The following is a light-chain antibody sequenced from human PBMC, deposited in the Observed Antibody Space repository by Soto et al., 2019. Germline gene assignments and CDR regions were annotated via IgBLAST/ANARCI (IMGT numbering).Light chain of an antibody. CDR3: SSYTSSSTPRYV. CDR2: DVS. Sequence: QSALTRPASVSGSPGQSITISCTGTSSDVGGYNYVSWYQQHPGKAPKLMIYDVSNRPSGVSNRFSGSKSGNTASLTISGLQAEDEADYYCSSYTSSSTPRYVFGTGTKLTVL. V-gene: IGLV2-14*01. CDR1: SSDVGGYNY. J-gene: IGLJ1*01.